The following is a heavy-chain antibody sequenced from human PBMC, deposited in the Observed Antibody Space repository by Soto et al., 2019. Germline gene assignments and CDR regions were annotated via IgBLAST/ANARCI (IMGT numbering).Heavy chain of an antibody. CDR3: ARDRCSGGSCNGFYY. J-gene: IGHJ4*02. V-gene: IGHV3-66*01. CDR2: IYSGGST. CDR1: GFTVSSNY. D-gene: IGHD2-15*01. Sequence: GGSLRLSCAASGFTVSSNYMSWVRQAPGKGLEWVSVIYSGGSTYYADSVKGRFTISRDNSKNTLYLQMNSLRAEDTAVYYCARDRCSGGSCNGFYYWGRQTMVIIS.